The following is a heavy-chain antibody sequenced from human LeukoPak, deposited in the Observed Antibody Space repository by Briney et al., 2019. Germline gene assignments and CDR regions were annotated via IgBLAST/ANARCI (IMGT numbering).Heavy chain of an antibody. CDR2: IYYSGST. CDR3: ARDFPPGH. V-gene: IGHV4-59*01. Sequence: MASETLSLTCTVSGGSISSYYWSWIRQPPRKGLEWIGYIYYSGSTNYNPSLKSRVTISVDTSKNQFSLKLSSVTAADTAVYYCARDFPPGHWGQGTLVTVSS. CDR1: GGSISSYY. J-gene: IGHJ4*02.